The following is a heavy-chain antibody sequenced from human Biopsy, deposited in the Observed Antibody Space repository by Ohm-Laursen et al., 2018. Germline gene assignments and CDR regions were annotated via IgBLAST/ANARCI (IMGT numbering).Heavy chain of an antibody. CDR3: ARLRGGVVINYSWFDP. CDR1: GGSIRSNGFY. J-gene: IGHJ5*02. D-gene: IGHD3-3*01. Sequence: GTLSLTCTVSGGSIRSNGFYWGWIRQPPGKGLEGIGRISYRGTTSYNPSLKSRVAISVDTSKNQFSLSRNLVTAADTAVFYCARLRGGVVINYSWFDPWGQGILVTVSS. CDR2: ISYRGTT. V-gene: IGHV4-39*01.